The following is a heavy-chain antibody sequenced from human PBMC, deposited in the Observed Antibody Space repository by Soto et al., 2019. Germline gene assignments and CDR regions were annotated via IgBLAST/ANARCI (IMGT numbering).Heavy chain of an antibody. CDR1: GFIFSTYG. Sequence: QVQRVESGGGVFQPGGSLRISCVASGFIFSTYGMHWVRQAPGKGLEWVAVIWFDGGTKYFADSVKGRFTISRDNSKNTLYLPMNSLRAEDTAVYYCAMASGPFDYWCQGNLVTVAS. CDR3: AMASGPFDY. J-gene: IGHJ4*02. CDR2: IWFDGGTK. D-gene: IGHD5-12*01. V-gene: IGHV3-33*01.